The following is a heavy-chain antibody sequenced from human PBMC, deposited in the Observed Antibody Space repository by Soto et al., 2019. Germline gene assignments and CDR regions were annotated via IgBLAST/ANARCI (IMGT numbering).Heavy chain of an antibody. Sequence: QVQLVQSGAEVKKPGASVKVSCKASGYTFTSYGISWVRQAPGQGLEWMGWISAYNGNTNYAQKLQGRVTMTTDTSTSTAYMELRSRRSDDTAVYYCSRRRSTTGTTGGDDAFDIWGQGTMVTVSS. D-gene: IGHD1-1*01. CDR1: GYTFTSYG. J-gene: IGHJ3*02. CDR3: SRRRSTTGTTGGDDAFDI. V-gene: IGHV1-18*01. CDR2: ISAYNGNT.